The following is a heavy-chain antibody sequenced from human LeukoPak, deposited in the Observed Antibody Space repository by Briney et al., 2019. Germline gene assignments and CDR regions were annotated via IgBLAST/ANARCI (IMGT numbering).Heavy chain of an antibody. CDR1: GFTFSSYG. V-gene: IGHV1-46*01. J-gene: IGHJ4*02. D-gene: IGHD3-22*01. CDR2: INPSGGSA. Sequence: PGGSLRLSCAASGFTFSSYGMHWVRQAPGQGLEWMGIINPSGGSASYAQKFQGRVTMTRDTSTSTVYMEVSSLRSEDTAVYYCARDVASSGYYWDWGQGTLVTVSS. CDR3: ARDVASSGYYWD.